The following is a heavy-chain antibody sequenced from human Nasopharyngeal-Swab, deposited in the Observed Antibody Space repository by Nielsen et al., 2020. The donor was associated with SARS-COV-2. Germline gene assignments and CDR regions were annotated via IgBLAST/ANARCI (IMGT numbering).Heavy chain of an antibody. CDR1: GFTFSGYG. CDR2: ISSSSSYI. Sequence: GESLKISCAASGFTFSGYGMHWVRQVPGKGLEWVSSISSSSSYIYYADSVKGRFTISRDNAKNSLYLQMNGLRAEDTAVYYCARDGLDYDFWSAYFMDVWGQGTTVTVSS. CDR3: ARDGLDYDFWSAYFMDV. D-gene: IGHD3-3*01. V-gene: IGHV3-21*01. J-gene: IGHJ6*02.